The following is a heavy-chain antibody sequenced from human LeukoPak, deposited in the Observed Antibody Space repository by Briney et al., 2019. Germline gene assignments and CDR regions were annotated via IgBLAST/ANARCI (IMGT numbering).Heavy chain of an antibody. D-gene: IGHD4-17*01. CDR2: IIPIVGTA. CDR1: GGTFSSYA. J-gene: IGHJ3*02. CDR3: ASYYAGYGDYRGTPNAFDI. Sequence: SVKVSCKASGGTFSSYAISWVRQAPGQGLEWMGGIIPIVGTANYAQKFQGRVTITTDVSTSTAYMELSSLRSEDTAVYYCASYYAGYGDYRGTPNAFDIWGQGTMVTVSS. V-gene: IGHV1-69*05.